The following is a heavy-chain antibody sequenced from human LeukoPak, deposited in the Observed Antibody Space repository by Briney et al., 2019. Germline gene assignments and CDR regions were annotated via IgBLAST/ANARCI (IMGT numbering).Heavy chain of an antibody. D-gene: IGHD5-18*01. V-gene: IGHV4-39*07. CDR2: IYYSGST. Sequence: SETLSLTCTVSGGSISSSSYYWGWIRQPPGKGLEWIGTIYYSGSTYYNPSLKSRITMSVDTSKNQVSLKLSSVTAADTAVYYCAREAMGWVAFDIWGQGTMVTVSS. CDR3: AREAMGWVAFDI. CDR1: GGSISSSSYY. J-gene: IGHJ3*02.